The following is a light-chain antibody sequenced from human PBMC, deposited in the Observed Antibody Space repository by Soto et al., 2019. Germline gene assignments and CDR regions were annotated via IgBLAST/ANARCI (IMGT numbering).Light chain of an antibody. CDR2: EVS. J-gene: IGLJ7*01. CDR1: SSDGGGYSY. Sequence: QSALTQPASVSGSPGQSITISCTGTSSDGGGYSYVSWYQQHPGKAPKLIIYEVSNRHSGVSNRFSGSKSGDTASLTISGLQAEDEADYYCSDTTTSALGVFGTGTQLTVL. CDR3: CSDTTTSALGV. V-gene: IGLV2-14*01.